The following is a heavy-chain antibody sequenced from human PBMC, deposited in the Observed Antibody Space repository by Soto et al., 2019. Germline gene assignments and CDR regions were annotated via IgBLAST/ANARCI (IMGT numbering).Heavy chain of an antibody. Sequence: PGGSLRLSCAASGFTFSSYAMSWIRQPPGKGLEWIGEINHSGSTNYNPSLKSRVTIPVDTSKNQFSLKLSSVTAADTAVYYCAVSLGGVTAMYYYYYGMDVWGQGTTVTVSS. CDR2: INHSGST. J-gene: IGHJ6*02. CDR3: AVSLGGVTAMYYYYYGMDV. D-gene: IGHD2-21*02. CDR1: GFTFSSYA. V-gene: IGHV4-34*08.